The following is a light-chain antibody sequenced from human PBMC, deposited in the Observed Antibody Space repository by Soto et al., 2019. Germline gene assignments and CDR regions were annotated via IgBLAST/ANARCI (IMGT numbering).Light chain of an antibody. Sequence: DIQMTQSPSSLSASVGDRVTITCRASQTISTYLNWYQQKPGKAPRLLIYDASSLLSGVPSRFSGSGSGTDFTLTIASLQPEDFATYYCLLDYSYFWAFGQGTKVEIE. CDR2: DAS. V-gene: IGKV1-39*01. CDR3: LLDYSYFWA. J-gene: IGKJ1*01. CDR1: QTISTY.